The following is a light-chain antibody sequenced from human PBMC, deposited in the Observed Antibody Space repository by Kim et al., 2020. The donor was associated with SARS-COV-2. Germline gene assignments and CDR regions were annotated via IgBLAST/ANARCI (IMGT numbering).Light chain of an antibody. CDR2: DVS. Sequence: GDRVTITCRASQDITTALAWYQQKPGKTPKLLMYDVSTLESGVPSRFSGRGSGTDFTLTIGSLQPEDFATYYCQQFKNYPRTFGQGTKVDI. V-gene: IGKV1D-13*01. CDR1: QDITTA. J-gene: IGKJ1*01. CDR3: QQFKNYPRT.